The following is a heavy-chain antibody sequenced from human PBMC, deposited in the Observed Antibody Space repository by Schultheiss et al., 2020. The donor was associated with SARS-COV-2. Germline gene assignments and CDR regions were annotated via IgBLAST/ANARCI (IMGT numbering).Heavy chain of an antibody. CDR2: INHSGST. CDR1: GGSFRGYY. D-gene: IGHD3-22*01. V-gene: IGHV4-34*01. CDR3: ARGQNSEEGYYDSSGYQPYYYYGMDV. Sequence: SQTLSLTCAVYGGSFRGYYWSWIRQPPGKGLEWIGEINHSGSTNYNPSLKSRVTISVDTSKNQFSLKLSSVTAADTAVYYCARGQNSEEGYYDSSGYQPYYYYGMDVWGQGTTVTVSS. J-gene: IGHJ6*02.